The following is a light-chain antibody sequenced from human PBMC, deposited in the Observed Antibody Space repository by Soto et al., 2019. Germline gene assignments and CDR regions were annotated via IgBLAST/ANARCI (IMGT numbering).Light chain of an antibody. Sequence: QSVLTQPPSASGTPGQRVTISCSGSSSNIGSNTANWYHQVPGTAPKLLIYSNNQRPSGVPDRFSGSKSGTSAPLDISGLRPEDEADYYCAAWDDSLSGRVFGGGTQLTVL. CDR1: SSNIGSNT. V-gene: IGLV1-44*01. J-gene: IGLJ3*02. CDR2: SNN. CDR3: AAWDDSLSGRV.